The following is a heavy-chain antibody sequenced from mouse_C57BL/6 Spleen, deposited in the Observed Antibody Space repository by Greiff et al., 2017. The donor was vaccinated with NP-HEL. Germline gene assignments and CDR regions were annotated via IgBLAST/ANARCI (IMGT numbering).Heavy chain of an antibody. Sequence: VQLQQPGAELVRPGSSVKLSCKASGYTFTSYWMDWVKQRPGQGLEWIGNIYPSDSETHYNQKFKDKATLTVDKSSSTAYMQLSSLTSEDSAVYYCARSGLGGFDYWGQGTTLTVSS. CDR3: ARSGLGGFDY. CDR2: IYPSDSET. V-gene: IGHV1-61*01. CDR1: GYTFTSYW. J-gene: IGHJ2*01. D-gene: IGHD4-1*01.